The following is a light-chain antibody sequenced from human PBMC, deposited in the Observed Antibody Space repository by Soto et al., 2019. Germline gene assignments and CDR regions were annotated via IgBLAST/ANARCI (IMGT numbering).Light chain of an antibody. Sequence: QSVLAQPASVSGSPGQSITISCTGTSSDVGSYNLVSWYQQHPGKAPKLMIYEVSKRPSGVSNRFSGPKSGNTASLTISGLQAEDEADYYCCSYAGSSTFLYVFGTGTKVTVL. CDR1: SSDVGSYNL. J-gene: IGLJ1*01. CDR3: CSYAGSSTFLYV. CDR2: EVS. V-gene: IGLV2-23*02.